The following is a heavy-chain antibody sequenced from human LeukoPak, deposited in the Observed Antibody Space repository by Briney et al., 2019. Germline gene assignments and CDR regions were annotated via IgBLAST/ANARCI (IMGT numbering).Heavy chain of an antibody. J-gene: IGHJ3*02. Sequence: GGSLRLSCAASGFTFSRYWITWVRQAPGKGLEWVANIKQDESEKYYVDSVKGRFTISRDNAKNSPYLQMNSLRAEDTAVYYCARGLAVTARGSFDIWGQGTMVTVSS. CDR2: IKQDESEK. CDR3: ARGLAVTARGSFDI. V-gene: IGHV3-7*03. CDR1: GFTFSRYW. D-gene: IGHD6-19*01.